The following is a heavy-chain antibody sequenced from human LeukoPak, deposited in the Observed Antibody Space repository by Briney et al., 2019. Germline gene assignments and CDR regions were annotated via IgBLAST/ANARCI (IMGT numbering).Heavy chain of an antibody. CDR1: GGTFSSYA. Sequence: GASVKVSCKASGGTFSSYAISWVRQAPGQGLEWMGGIIPIFGTANYAQKFQGRVTITTDESTSTAYMELSSLRSEDTAVYYCARADGNGSGSYPLYYFDYWGQGTLVTVSS. CDR3: ARADGNGSGSYPLYYFDY. J-gene: IGHJ4*02. CDR2: IIPIFGTA. D-gene: IGHD3-10*01. V-gene: IGHV1-69*05.